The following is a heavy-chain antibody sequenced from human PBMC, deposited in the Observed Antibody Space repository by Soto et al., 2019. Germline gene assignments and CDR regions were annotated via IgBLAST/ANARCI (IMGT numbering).Heavy chain of an antibody. Sequence: SETLSLTCTVSGGSISSGGYYWSWIRQHPGKGLEWVGYIYYSGSTYYNPSLKSRVTISVDTSKNQFSLKLSSVTAADTAVYYCARVTYGDYDPFDYWGQGTLVTVSS. CDR3: ARVTYGDYDPFDY. J-gene: IGHJ4*02. V-gene: IGHV4-31*03. CDR2: IYYSGST. CDR1: GGSISSGGYY. D-gene: IGHD4-17*01.